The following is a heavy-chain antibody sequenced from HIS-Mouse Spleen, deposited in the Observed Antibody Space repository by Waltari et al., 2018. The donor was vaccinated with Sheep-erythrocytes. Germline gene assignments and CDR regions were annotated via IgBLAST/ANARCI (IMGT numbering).Heavy chain of an antibody. CDR3: ARDLGYDILTGYYSDAFDI. CDR2: IYHSGST. V-gene: IGHV4-38-2*02. Sequence: QVQLQESGPGLVKPSETLSLTCTVSGYSISSGYYWGWIRQPPGKGLEWIGSIYHSGSTYYNPSLKGRVTISVDTSKNQFSLKLSSVTDADTAVYYCARDLGYDILTGYYSDAFDIWGQGT. D-gene: IGHD3-9*01. CDR1: GYSISSGYY. J-gene: IGHJ3*02.